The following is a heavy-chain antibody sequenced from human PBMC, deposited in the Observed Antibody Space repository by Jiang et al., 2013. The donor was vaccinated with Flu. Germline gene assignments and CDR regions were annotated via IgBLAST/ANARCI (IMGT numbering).Heavy chain of an antibody. J-gene: IGHJ3*02. Sequence: QLLESGGGVVQPGRSLRLSCAASGFTFSSYGMHWVRQAPGKGLEWVAVISYDGSNKYYADSVKGRFTISRDNSKNTLYLQMNSLRAEDTAVYYCAKDLALYSSLAFDIWGQGTMVTVSS. CDR1: GFTFSSYG. CDR2: ISYDGSNK. D-gene: IGHD2-15*01. V-gene: IGHV3-30*18. CDR3: AKDLALYSSLAFDI.